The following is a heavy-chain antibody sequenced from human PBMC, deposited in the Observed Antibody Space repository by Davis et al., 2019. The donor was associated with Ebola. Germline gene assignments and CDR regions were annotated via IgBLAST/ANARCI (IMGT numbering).Heavy chain of an antibody. CDR1: GYTFTSYA. Sequence: SVKVSCKASGYTFTSYAMHWVRQAPGQRLEWMGWINADGDNTNYSQKFHGRVTITRDTSASTAYMELSSLKSEDTAVYYCARETPVAPIDYWGQGTLVTVSS. J-gene: IGHJ4*02. V-gene: IGHV1-3*01. CDR3: ARETPVAPIDY. D-gene: IGHD6-19*01. CDR2: INADGDNT.